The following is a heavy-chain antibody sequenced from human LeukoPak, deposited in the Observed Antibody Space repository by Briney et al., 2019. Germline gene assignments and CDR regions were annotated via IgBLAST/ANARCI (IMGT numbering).Heavy chain of an antibody. CDR1: GFTFSNYL. Sequence: GGSLRLSCAASGFTFSNYLMTWVRQAPGKGLEWVASIKQDGSEKSYVDSVKGRFTVSRDNAKNSLYLLMNSLRAEDTAVYYCARIGGGSSWCYFDYWGQGTLVTVSS. CDR3: ARIGGGSSWCYFDY. J-gene: IGHJ4*02. V-gene: IGHV3-7*04. D-gene: IGHD6-13*01. CDR2: IKQDGSEK.